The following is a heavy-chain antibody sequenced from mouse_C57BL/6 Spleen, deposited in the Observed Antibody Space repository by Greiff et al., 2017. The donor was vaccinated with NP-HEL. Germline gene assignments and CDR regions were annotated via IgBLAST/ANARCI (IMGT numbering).Heavy chain of an antibody. CDR3: ARSQLAYYYAMDY. J-gene: IGHJ4*01. Sequence: VQLQQSGAELAKPGASVKLSCKASGYTFTSYWMHWVKQRPGQGLEWIGYINPSSGYTKYNQKFKDKATLTADKSTSTAYMQLSSLTYEDSAVYYWARSQLAYYYAMDYWGQGTSVTVSS. CDR2: INPSSGYT. D-gene: IGHD4-1*02. V-gene: IGHV1-7*01. CDR1: GYTFTSYW.